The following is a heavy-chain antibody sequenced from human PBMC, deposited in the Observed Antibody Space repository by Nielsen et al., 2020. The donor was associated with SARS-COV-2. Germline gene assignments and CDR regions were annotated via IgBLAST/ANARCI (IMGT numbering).Heavy chain of an antibody. Sequence: GGSLRLSCAASGFPPSRYWMNWVRQVPGKGLDWVSTISSVGRTTYYADSVKGRFTIARDNSKNTVFLHLNSLTAEDTALYYCAKAASTVTTHAAGFWGQGTLVTVSS. J-gene: IGHJ4*02. CDR2: ISSVGRTT. V-gene: IGHV3-23*01. CDR3: AKAASTVTTHAAGF. D-gene: IGHD4-17*01. CDR1: GFPPSRYW.